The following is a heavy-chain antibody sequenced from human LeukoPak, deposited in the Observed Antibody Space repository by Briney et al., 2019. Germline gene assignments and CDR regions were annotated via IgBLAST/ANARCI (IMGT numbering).Heavy chain of an antibody. V-gene: IGHV3-7*01. CDR3: AKSTVIKPRWYYFDY. CDR2: IKQDGSEK. J-gene: IGHJ4*02. CDR1: GFTFSSYW. D-gene: IGHD3-3*01. Sequence: GGSLRLSCAASGFTFSSYWMSWVRQAPGKGLEWVANIKQDGSEKYYVDSVKGRFTISRDNAKNSLYLQMNSLRAEDTAVYYCAKSTVIKPRWYYFDYWGQGTLVTVSS.